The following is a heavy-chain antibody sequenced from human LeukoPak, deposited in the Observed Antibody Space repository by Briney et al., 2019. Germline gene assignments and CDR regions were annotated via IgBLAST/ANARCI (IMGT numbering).Heavy chain of an antibody. CDR2: INHSGST. J-gene: IGHJ4*02. CDR1: GRPLSGYY. Sequence: SETLTLTCAVYGRPLSGYYWSWIRHTPGKGLEWIGEINHSGSTNYNPSLKSRVTISVDTSKNQFSLKLSSVTAADTAVYYCARGRAGYSSSWYAVVYWGQGTLVTVSS. V-gene: IGHV4-34*01. D-gene: IGHD6-13*01. CDR3: ARGRAGYSSSWYAVVY.